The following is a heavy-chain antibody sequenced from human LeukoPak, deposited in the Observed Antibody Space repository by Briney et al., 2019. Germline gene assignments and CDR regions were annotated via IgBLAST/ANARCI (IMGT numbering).Heavy chain of an antibody. V-gene: IGHV3-21*01. CDR2: ISSSSSYI. J-gene: IGHJ6*02. D-gene: IGHD1-26*01. Sequence: GGSLRLSCAASGFTFSSYSMNWVRQAPGKGLEWVSSISSSSSYIYYADSVKGRFTISRDNAKNSLYLQMNSLRAEGTAVYYCARGSYYAYYYYGMDVWGQGTTVTVSS. CDR3: ARGSYYAYYYYGMDV. CDR1: GFTFSSYS.